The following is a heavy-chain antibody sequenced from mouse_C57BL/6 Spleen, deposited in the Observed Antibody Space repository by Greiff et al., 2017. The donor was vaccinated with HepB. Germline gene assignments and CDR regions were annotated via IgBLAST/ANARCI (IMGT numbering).Heavy chain of an antibody. CDR1: GYTFTSYD. J-gene: IGHJ1*03. CDR2: IYPRDGST. D-gene: IGHD1-1*01. V-gene: IGHV1-85*01. Sequence: VQLQQSGPELVKPGASVKLSCKASGYTFTSYDINWVKQRPGQGLEWIGWIYPRDGSTKYNEKFKGKAKLTVDTSSRTAYMELHSLTSEDSAVYFCARSGYYGSRWYFDVWGTGTTVTVSS. CDR3: ARSGYYGSRWYFDV.